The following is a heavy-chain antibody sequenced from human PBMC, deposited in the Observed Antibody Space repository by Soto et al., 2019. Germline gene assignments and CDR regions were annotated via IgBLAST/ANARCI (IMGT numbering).Heavy chain of an antibody. CDR1: GGSISSGDYY. CDR2: IYYSGST. Sequence: SETLSLTCTVSGGSISSGDYYWSWIRQPPGKGLEWIGYIYYSGSTYYNPSLKSRVTISVDTSKNQFSLKLSSVTAADTAVYYCARGPIFGVACHVWGPGTTLTLSS. J-gene: IGHJ6*02. D-gene: IGHD3-3*01. CDR3: ARGPIFGVACHV. V-gene: IGHV4-30-4*01.